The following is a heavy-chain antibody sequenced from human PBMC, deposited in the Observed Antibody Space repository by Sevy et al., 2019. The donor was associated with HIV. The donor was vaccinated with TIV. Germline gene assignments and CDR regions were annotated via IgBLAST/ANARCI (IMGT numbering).Heavy chain of an antibody. D-gene: IGHD4-17*01. V-gene: IGHV4-39*01. CDR1: GGSISSSSYY. J-gene: IGHJ4*02. CDR3: ARVRVTTVTCFDY. Sequence: SETLSLTCTVSGGSISSSSYYWGWIRQPPGKGLEWIGSIYYGGSTYYNPSLKSRVTISVDTSKNQFSLKLSSVTAADTAVYYCARVRVTTVTCFDYWGQGTLVTVSS. CDR2: IYYGGST.